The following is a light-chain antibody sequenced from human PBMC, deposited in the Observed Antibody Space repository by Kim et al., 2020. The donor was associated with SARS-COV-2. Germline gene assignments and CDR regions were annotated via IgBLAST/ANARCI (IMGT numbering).Light chain of an antibody. Sequence: ELTQPPSASGAPGQSVTVSCSGTTSNVGKTFVYWYQHLPGTAPRLLIYANNQRPSGVPDRFSGSKSGTSASLAISGLRSEDEADYYCAAWDDTLSARVFGGGTQLTVL. J-gene: IGLJ3*02. V-gene: IGLV1-47*02. CDR3: AAWDDTLSARV. CDR2: ANN. CDR1: TSNVGKTF.